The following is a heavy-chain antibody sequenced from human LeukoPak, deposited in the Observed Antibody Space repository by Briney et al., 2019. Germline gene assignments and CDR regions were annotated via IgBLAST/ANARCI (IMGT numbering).Heavy chain of an antibody. CDR3: ASTDYYGSGSYSN. V-gene: IGHV4-59*01. CDR2: IYYSGST. D-gene: IGHD3-10*01. CDR1: GGSISSYY. J-gene: IGHJ4*02. Sequence: SETLSLTCTVSGGSISSYYWSWIRQPPGKGLEWIGYIYYSGSTNYNPSLKSRVTISVDTSKNQFSLKLSSVTAADTAVYYCASTDYYGSGSYSNWGQGTLVTVSS.